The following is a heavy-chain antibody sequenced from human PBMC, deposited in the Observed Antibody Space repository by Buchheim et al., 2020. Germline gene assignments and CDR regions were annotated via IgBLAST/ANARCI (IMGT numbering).Heavy chain of an antibody. D-gene: IGHD3-22*01. CDR3: AKDPRIVASYYFDY. CDR1: GFTFSSYG. V-gene: IGHV3-30*18. CDR2: ISYDGSNK. Sequence: QVQLVESGGGVVQPGRSLRLSCAASGFTFSSYGMHWVRQAPGKGLEWVAVISYDGSNKYYADSVKGRFTISRDNSKTTLYLQMNSLRAEDTAVYYCAKDPRIVASYYFDYWGQGTL. J-gene: IGHJ4*02.